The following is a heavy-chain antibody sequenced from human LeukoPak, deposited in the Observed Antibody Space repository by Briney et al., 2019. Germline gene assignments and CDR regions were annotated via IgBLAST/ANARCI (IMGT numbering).Heavy chain of an antibody. CDR3: AGGGGFLTDC. CDR2: VKQDGREK. Sequence: GGSLRLSCVVSGFTFGSYWMSWVRQAPGKGLELVASVKQDGREKYYVDSVKGRFTISRDNAQNSLYLQMNSLRVEDTAIYYCAGGGGFLTDCWGQGTLVTVSS. J-gene: IGHJ4*02. CDR1: GFTFGSYW. V-gene: IGHV3-7*03. D-gene: IGHD3-10*01.